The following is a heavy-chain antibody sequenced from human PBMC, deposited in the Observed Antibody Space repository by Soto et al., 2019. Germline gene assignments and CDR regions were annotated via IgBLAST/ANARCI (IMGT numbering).Heavy chain of an antibody. J-gene: IGHJ5*02. CDR2: ISGSGGST. CDR1: GFTFSSYA. V-gene: IGHV3-23*01. D-gene: IGHD3-10*01. CDR3: AKEPYRPGSGSPTHWFDH. Sequence: GGSLRLSCAASGFTFSSYAMSWVRQAPGKGLEWVSAISGSGGSTYYADSVKGRFTISRDNSKNTLYLQMNSLRAEDTAVYYFAKEPYRPGSGSPTHWFDHWRQGTLVTVSS.